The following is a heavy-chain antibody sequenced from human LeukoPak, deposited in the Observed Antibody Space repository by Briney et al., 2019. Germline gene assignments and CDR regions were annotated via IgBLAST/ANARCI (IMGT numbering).Heavy chain of an antibody. Sequence: GASVKVSCKASGYKFTGYYIHWVRQAPGQGLEWMGWINPNTGDTTYAQNFQGRVTMTRDTSITTAYMEVSRLRSDDTAVYYCARRDSSSDIDCWGQGTLVTVSS. V-gene: IGHV1-2*02. CDR2: INPNTGDT. J-gene: IGHJ4*02. CDR1: GYKFTGYY. D-gene: IGHD6-13*01. CDR3: ARRDSSSDIDC.